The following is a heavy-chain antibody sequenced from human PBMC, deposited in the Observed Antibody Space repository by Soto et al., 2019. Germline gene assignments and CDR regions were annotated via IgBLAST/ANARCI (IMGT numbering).Heavy chain of an antibody. V-gene: IGHV4-4*07. CDR3: ARSQRFSDWFDP. CDR2: IYSSGST. Sequence: SETLSLTCTVSGGAISTYYWTWIRQPAGKGLEWIGRIYSSGSTKYNPSLQSRVTMSLDTSNNQFSLRLTSVTAADTAVYYCARSQRFSDWFDPWGQGTLVTVSS. CDR1: GGAISTYY. D-gene: IGHD3-3*01. J-gene: IGHJ5*02.